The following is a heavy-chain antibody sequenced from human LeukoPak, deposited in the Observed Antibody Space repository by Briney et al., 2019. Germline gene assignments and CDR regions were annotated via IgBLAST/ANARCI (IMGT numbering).Heavy chain of an antibody. D-gene: IGHD4-23*01. V-gene: IGHV3-74*01. Sequence: GGSLRLSCAVSGFTFSSYWMHWVRQAPGKGLVWVSRIDRDGSRINYADSVKGRFTISRDNGKNTLFLQMSSLRAEDAAVYYCVRGNDYGGPHYWGQGTLVTVSS. CDR1: GFTFSSYW. J-gene: IGHJ4*02. CDR2: IDRDGSRI. CDR3: VRGNDYGGPHY.